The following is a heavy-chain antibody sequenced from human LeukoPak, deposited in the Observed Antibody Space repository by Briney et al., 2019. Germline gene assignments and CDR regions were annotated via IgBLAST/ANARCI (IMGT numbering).Heavy chain of an antibody. V-gene: IGHV4-59*01. J-gene: IGHJ4*02. CDR1: GGSISSYY. Sequence: SETLSLTCTVSGGSISSYYWSWIRQPPGKGLEWIGYIHYSGSTNYNPSLKSRVTISVDTSKNQFSLKLSSVTAADTAVYYCARSGSGWENFDYWGQGTLVTVSP. CDR3: ARSGSGWENFDY. CDR2: IHYSGST. D-gene: IGHD6-19*01.